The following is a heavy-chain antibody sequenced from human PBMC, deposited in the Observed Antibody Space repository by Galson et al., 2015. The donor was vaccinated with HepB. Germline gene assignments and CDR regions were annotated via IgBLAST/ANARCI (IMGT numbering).Heavy chain of an antibody. CDR2: ISKDGSNK. Sequence: LRLSCAASGFTFSRDSMHWVRQAPGKGLEWVAVISKDGSNKYYVDSVKGRFTISRDNSKNTLYLRMNSLRAEDTAVYYCAKDVTGAALWGQGTMVTVSS. CDR3: AKDVTGAAL. CDR1: GFTFSRDS. J-gene: IGHJ3*01. D-gene: IGHD2/OR15-2a*01. V-gene: IGHV3-30*18.